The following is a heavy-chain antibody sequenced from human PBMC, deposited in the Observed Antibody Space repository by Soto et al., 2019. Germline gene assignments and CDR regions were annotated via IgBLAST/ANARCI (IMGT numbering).Heavy chain of an antibody. CDR1: GGSISSYY. Sequence: SETLSLTCPVSGGSISSYYWSWIRQPPGKGLEWIGYIYYSGSTNYNPSLKSRVTISVDTSKNQFSLKLSSVTAADTAVYYCARVGREQLEYYFDYWGQGTLVTVSS. D-gene: IGHD6-13*01. CDR2: IYYSGST. J-gene: IGHJ4*02. V-gene: IGHV4-59*01. CDR3: ARVGREQLEYYFDY.